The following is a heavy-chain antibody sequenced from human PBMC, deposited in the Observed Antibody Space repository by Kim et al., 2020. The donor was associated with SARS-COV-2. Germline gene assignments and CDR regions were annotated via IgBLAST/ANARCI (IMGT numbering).Heavy chain of an antibody. CDR1: GYSFTSYW. D-gene: IGHD6-13*01. Sequence: GESLKISCKGSGYSFTSYWIGWVRQMPGKGLEWMGIIYPGDSDTRYSPSFQGQVTISADKSISTAYLQWSSLKASDTAMYYCARLKIAAAGRGNWFDPWGQGTLVTVSS. CDR3: ARLKIAAAGRGNWFDP. V-gene: IGHV5-51*01. J-gene: IGHJ5*02. CDR2: IYPGDSDT.